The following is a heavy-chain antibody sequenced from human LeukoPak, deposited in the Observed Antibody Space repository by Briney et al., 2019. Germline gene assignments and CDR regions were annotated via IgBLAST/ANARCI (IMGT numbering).Heavy chain of an antibody. Sequence: GGSLRLSCAASGFTFSSYAMSWVRQAPGKGLEWVSAIRASGGSAFYADSVRGRFTISRDNSKNTLDLQMNNLRAEDTAVYYCASSSSGWYNFDYWGQGTLVTVSS. D-gene: IGHD6-19*01. V-gene: IGHV3-23*01. J-gene: IGHJ4*02. CDR3: ASSSSGWYNFDY. CDR1: GFTFSSYA. CDR2: IRASGGSA.